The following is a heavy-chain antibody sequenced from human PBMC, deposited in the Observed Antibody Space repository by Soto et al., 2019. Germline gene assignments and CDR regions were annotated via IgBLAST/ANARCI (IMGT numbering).Heavy chain of an antibody. Sequence: GGSLRLSCAASGFTFSSYGMSWVRQAPGKGLEWVSSISNRGSEIFYAASVKGRFTISRDSSKNTLYLEMSSLRPEDTAVYYCVRRGYNWQFSDYWGQGTLVTVSS. V-gene: IGHV3-23*01. D-gene: IGHD6-25*01. CDR2: ISNRGSEI. J-gene: IGHJ4*02. CDR1: GFTFSSYG. CDR3: VRRGYNWQFSDY.